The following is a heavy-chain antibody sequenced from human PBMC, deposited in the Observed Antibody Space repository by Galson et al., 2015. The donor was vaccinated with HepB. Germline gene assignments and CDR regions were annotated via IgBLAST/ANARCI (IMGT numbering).Heavy chain of an antibody. J-gene: IGHJ4*02. Sequence: SLRLSCAVSGFNVISYSMNWVRQAPGKGLEWVSSLSSSGTHMYYADSVKARFIISRDNAKNSVYLQMNSLRAEDTAVYYCARRYCSSTSCHTGNVPPFEYWGQGTLVTVSS. V-gene: IGHV3-21*01. CDR3: ARRYCSSTSCHTGNVPPFEY. CDR2: LSSSGTHM. D-gene: IGHD2-2*02. CDR1: GFNVISYS.